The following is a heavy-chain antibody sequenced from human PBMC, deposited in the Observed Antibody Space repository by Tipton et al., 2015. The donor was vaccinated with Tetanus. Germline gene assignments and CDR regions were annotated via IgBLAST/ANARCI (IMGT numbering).Heavy chain of an antibody. J-gene: IGHJ5*02. Sequence: TLSLTCNVTGALLTTGGYSWGWIRQPPGKGLEWIGYISHYGSTFYNPSLESRVVMSVDRSKNQFSLKLSSVTAADTAVYYCARENWVACNNGDTCYSGWFDPWGQGTLVTVSS. CDR2: ISHYGST. CDR3: ARENWVACNNGDTCYSGWFDP. V-gene: IGHV4-30-2*01. CDR1: GALLTTGGYS. D-gene: IGHD2-8*01.